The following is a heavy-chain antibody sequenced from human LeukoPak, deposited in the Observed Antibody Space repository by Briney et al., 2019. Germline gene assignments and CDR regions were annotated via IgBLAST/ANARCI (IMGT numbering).Heavy chain of an antibody. J-gene: IGHJ3*01. Sequence: PGGSLRLSCAVSGFTFSRYAMTWVRQAPGRGLEWVSSINGGGYETFYADSVKGRFTISRDNSKNTLYLQMSSLRVEDTAVYYCGQDPTGDYIGAFDFWGQGTMVTVSS. CDR3: GQDPTGDYIGAFDF. D-gene: IGHD4-17*01. CDR1: GFTFSRYA. CDR2: INGGGYET. V-gene: IGHV3-23*01.